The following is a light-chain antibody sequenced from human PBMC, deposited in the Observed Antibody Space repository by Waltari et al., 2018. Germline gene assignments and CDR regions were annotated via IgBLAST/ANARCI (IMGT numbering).Light chain of an antibody. V-gene: IGLV1-40*01. J-gene: IGLJ3*02. CDR1: GATFGAGFD. CDR3: QSYDSYWGVV. CDR2: NSN. Sequence: QSVLTQPPSVSGAPGQRVTISCTGSGATFGAGFDLHWYQPLPGGVPKLLISNSNKLPSGVPERFSASKSGTSASLAITGLQAEDEGDYFCQSYDSYWGVVFGGGTKLTVL.